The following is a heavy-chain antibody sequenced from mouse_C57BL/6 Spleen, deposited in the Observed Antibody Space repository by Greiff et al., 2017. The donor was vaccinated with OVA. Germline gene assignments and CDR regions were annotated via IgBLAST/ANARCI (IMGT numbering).Heavy chain of an antibody. CDR1: GYTFTSYW. CDR2: IDPSDSET. D-gene: IGHD1-1*01. V-gene: IGHV1-52*01. CDR3: ARSSYYYGSSYPYYFDY. J-gene: IGHJ2*01. Sequence: VQLQQPGAELVRPGSSVKLSCKASGYTFTSYWMHWVKQRPIQGLEWIGNIDPSDSETHYNQKFKDKATLTVDKSSSTAYMQLSSLTSEDSAVYYCARSSYYYGSSYPYYFDYWGQGTTLTVSS.